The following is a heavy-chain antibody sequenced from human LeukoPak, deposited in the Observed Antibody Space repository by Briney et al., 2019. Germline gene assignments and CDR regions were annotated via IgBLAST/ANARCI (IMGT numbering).Heavy chain of an antibody. CDR1: GFTFSSYA. Sequence: PGGSLRLSCAASGFTFSSYAMSWVRQAPGKGLEWVSAISGSGGSTYYADSVKGRFTISRDNSKNALSLQMNSLRAEDTAIYYCTRTSRGTTSPAYGTSWFAFDYWGQGTLVTVSS. D-gene: IGHD1-14*01. CDR2: ISGSGGST. V-gene: IGHV3-23*01. CDR3: TRTSRGTTSPAYGTSWFAFDY. J-gene: IGHJ4*02.